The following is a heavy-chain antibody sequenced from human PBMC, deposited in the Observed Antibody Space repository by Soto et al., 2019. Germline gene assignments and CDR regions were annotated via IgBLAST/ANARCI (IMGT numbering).Heavy chain of an antibody. CDR2: ISYSGSI. D-gene: IGHD3-10*01. CDR3: ATQGFGKLHGLVDV. Sequence: SETLSLTCTVSGDSVSSSSYYWGWIRQPPGKGLEWIGNISYSGSISYNPSLSSRVTISVDTSKNHFSLKLSSVTAADTALYFCATQGFGKLHGLVDVWGQGTTVTVSS. V-gene: IGHV4-39*01. J-gene: IGHJ6*02. CDR1: GDSVSSSSYY.